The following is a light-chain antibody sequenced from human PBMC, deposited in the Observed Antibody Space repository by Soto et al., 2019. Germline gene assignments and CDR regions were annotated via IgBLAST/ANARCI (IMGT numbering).Light chain of an antibody. CDR1: QSISSW. CDR2: QAS. Sequence: DIQMTQSPSTLSASVGDRVTITCRAGQSISSWLAWYQQKPGKAPKLLIYQASTLESGVPLRFSGSGSGTEFTLTISSLQPDDFANYFCKQYNSYWTFGQGNKVDIK. J-gene: IGKJ1*01. V-gene: IGKV1-5*03. CDR3: KQYNSYWT.